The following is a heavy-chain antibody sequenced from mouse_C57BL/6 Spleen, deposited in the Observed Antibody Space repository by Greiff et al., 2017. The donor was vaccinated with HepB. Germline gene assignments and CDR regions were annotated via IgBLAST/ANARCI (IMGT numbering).Heavy chain of an antibody. CDR1: GYAFSSSW. CDR2: IYPGDGDT. V-gene: IGHV1-82*01. D-gene: IGHD1-1*01. Sequence: QVQLKQSGPELVKPGASVKISCKASGYAFSSSWMNWVKQRPGKGLEWIGRIYPGDGDTNYNGKFKGKATLTADNSSSTAYMQLSSLTSEDSAVYCCAQGGYGSSSFAYWGQGTLVTVSA. CDR3: AQGGYGSSSFAY. J-gene: IGHJ3*01.